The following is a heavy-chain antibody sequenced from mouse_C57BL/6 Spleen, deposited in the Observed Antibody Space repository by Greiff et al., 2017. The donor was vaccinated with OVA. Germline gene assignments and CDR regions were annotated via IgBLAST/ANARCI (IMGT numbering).Heavy chain of an antibody. CDR1: GYAFSSSW. CDR3: ARSYDGYLDY. V-gene: IGHV1-82*01. J-gene: IGHJ2*01. CDR2: IYPGDGDT. Sequence: VKLMESGPELVKPGASVKISCKASGYAFSSSWMNWVKQRPGKGLEWIGRIYPGDGDTNYNGKFKGKATLTADKSSSTAYMQLSSLTSEDSAVYFCARSYDGYLDYWGQGTTLTVSS. D-gene: IGHD2-3*01.